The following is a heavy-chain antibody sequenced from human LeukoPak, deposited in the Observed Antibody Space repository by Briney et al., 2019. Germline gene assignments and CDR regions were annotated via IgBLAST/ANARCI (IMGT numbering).Heavy chain of an antibody. CDR1: GFTLSNYW. D-gene: IGHD3-22*01. V-gene: IGHV3-7*01. Sequence: GGSLRLSCATSGFTLSNYWMSWVRQAPGKGLEWVAKIKEDGSEKKYVDSVKGRFTISRDNAENAVHLEMNSLRAEDTAVYYCTRMYLYESSGYRPSDYWGQGTLVTVSS. CDR2: IKEDGSEK. CDR3: TRMYLYESSGYRPSDY. J-gene: IGHJ4*02.